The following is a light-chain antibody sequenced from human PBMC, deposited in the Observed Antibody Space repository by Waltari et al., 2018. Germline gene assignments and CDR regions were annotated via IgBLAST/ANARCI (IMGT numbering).Light chain of an antibody. CDR1: QDMSSY. J-gene: IGKJ4*01. CDR3: QQLNSYPALT. CDR2: DAS. V-gene: IGKV1-9*01. Sequence: GDRVTITCRAGQDMSSYLAWYQQKPGRAPKLLIYDASILQSGAPSRFSGSGSGTEFTLTINSLQPEDFATYYCQQLNSYPALTFGGGTKVEIK.